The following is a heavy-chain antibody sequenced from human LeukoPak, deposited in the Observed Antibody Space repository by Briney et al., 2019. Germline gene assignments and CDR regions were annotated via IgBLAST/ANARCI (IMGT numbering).Heavy chain of an antibody. J-gene: IGHJ4*02. D-gene: IGHD3-9*01. CDR3: ARGHYDVLAASYKWTPDY. V-gene: IGHV3-21*01. Sequence: GGSLRLSCAASGFTFNTFNMTWVRQAPGKGLAWVSSITSGGDYIYYADSVKGRFTTSRDNAKNSLSLQLNSLRVEDTAVYYCARGHYDVLAASYKWTPDYWGQGTLVTVSS. CDR2: ITSGGDYI. CDR1: GFTFNTFN.